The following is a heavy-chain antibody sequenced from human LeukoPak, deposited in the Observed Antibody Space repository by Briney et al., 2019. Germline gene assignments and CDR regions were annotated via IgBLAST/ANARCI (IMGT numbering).Heavy chain of an antibody. CDR3: ARGGGYSYGYKAYCFDY. CDR2: INHSGST. J-gene: IGHJ4*02. CDR1: GGSFSGYY. Sequence: SETLSLTCAVYGGSFSGYYWSWIRQPPGKGLEWIGEINHSGSTNYNPSLKSRVTISVDTSKNQFSLKLSSVTAADTAVYYCARGGGYSYGYKAYCFDYWGQGTLVTVSS. V-gene: IGHV4-34*01. D-gene: IGHD5-18*01.